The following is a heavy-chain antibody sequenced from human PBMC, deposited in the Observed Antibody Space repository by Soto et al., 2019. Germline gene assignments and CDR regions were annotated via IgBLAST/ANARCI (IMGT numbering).Heavy chain of an antibody. D-gene: IGHD5-18*01. V-gene: IGHV3-30*03. CDR1: GFTFSSYG. CDR2: ISYDGSNK. J-gene: IGHJ3*02. Sequence: PGGSLRLSCAASGFTFSSYGMRWVRQAPGKGLEWVAVISYDGSNKYYADSVKGRFTISRDNSKNTLYLQMNSLRAEDTAVYYCARLRPDAFDIWGQGTMVTVSS. CDR3: ARLRPDAFDI.